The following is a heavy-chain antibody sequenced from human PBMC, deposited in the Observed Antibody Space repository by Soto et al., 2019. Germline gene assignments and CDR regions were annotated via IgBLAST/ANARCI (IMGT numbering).Heavy chain of an antibody. Sequence: QVQLVQSGAEVRKPGASVKVSCKASGYTFTTYDINWVRQATGQGLEWMGWMNPNSGNTVYAQKFQGRVTMTRNTSINTAYMELTSLTSDDPAVYYCARYHYYYCMDVWGQGTTVTVSS. D-gene: IGHD3-22*01. CDR1: GYTFTTYD. CDR3: ARYHYYYCMDV. J-gene: IGHJ6*02. CDR2: MNPNSGNT. V-gene: IGHV1-8*01.